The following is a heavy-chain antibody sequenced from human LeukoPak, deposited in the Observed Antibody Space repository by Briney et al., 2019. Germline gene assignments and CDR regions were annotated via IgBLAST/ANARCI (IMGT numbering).Heavy chain of an antibody. D-gene: IGHD6-13*01. CDR2: INPNSGGT. CDR3: ARDGAAAGTSNYYYYMDV. J-gene: IGHJ6*03. CDR1: GYTFTDYY. V-gene: IGHV1-2*02. Sequence: ASVKVSCKASGYTFTDYYIHWVRQAPGQGLEWMGWINPNSGGTNYAQKFQGRVTMTRDTTISTAYMELSRLRSDDTAVYYCARDGAAAGTSNYYYYMDVWGKGTAVTISS.